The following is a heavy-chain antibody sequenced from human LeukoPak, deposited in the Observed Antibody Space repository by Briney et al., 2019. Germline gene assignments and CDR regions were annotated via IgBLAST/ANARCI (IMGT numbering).Heavy chain of an antibody. D-gene: IGHD3-22*01. J-gene: IGHJ3*02. CDR2: ISSSGSTI. Sequence: GGSLRLYCAASGFTFSDYYMSWLRQAPGKGLEWVSYISSSGSTIYYADSVKGRFTISRDNAKNSLYLQMNSLRAEDTAVYYCARAYYDSSGYSAFDIWGQGTMVTVSS. V-gene: IGHV3-11*04. CDR1: GFTFSDYY. CDR3: ARAYYDSSGYSAFDI.